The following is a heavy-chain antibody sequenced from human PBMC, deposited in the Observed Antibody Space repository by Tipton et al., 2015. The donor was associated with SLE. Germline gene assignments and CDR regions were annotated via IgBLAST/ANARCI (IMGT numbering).Heavy chain of an antibody. CDR1: GYSISSGYY. CDR2: IYHSGST. Sequence: TLSLTCAVSGYSISSGYYWGWVRQPPGKGLEWIGGIYHSGSTYYNPSLKSRVTISVDTSKNQFSLKLSSVTAADTAVYYCARGGLYDSSGYYHDAFDIWGQGTMVTVSS. CDR3: ARGGLYDSSGYYHDAFDI. J-gene: IGHJ3*02. D-gene: IGHD3-22*01. V-gene: IGHV4-38-2*01.